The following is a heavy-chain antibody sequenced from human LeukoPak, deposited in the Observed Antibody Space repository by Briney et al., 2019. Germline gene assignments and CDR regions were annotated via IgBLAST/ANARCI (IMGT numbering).Heavy chain of an antibody. CDR3: AKDIVPPRHLEWLLPGYYGMDV. Sequence: GGSLRLSCAASGFTFDDYAMHWVRQAPGKGLEWVSGISWNSGSIGYADSVKGRITIPRDNAKNSLYLQMNSLRAEDTALYYCAKDIVPPRHLEWLLPGYYGMDVWGQGTTVTVSS. D-gene: IGHD3-3*01. CDR1: GFTFDDYA. V-gene: IGHV3-9*01. J-gene: IGHJ6*02. CDR2: ISWNSGSI.